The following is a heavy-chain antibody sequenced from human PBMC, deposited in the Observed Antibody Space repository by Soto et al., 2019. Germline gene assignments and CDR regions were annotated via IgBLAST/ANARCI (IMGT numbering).Heavy chain of an antibody. Sequence: QVQLQESGPGLVKPSQTLSLTCTVSGGSITSDYSCWSWIRQPPGEGLEWIEQIFDSGTTHTNPTLRSHVARSLDTSKNHFSLTLSSVTAADTAVYSCARGRAGDEVHSWGQGALFTVSS. J-gene: IGHJ4*02. V-gene: IGHV4-30-4*01. CDR3: ARGRAGDEVHS. CDR2: IFDSGTT. D-gene: IGHD3-16*01. CDR1: GGSITSDYSC.